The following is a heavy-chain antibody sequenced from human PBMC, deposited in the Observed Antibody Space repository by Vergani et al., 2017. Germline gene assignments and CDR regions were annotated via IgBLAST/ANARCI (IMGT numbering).Heavy chain of an antibody. Sequence: QGQLVESGGGIVQPGRSLTLSCVASRSTFKTYGMHWVRQAPGKGLEWVGLIYYDGSNAYYADSVKGRFTISRDNSKNTLYLQMSSLRAEDTAVYYCVRGGLATIYNWFDPWGQGTRVTVSS. CDR3: VRGGLATIYNWFDP. CDR1: RSTFKTYG. CDR2: IYYDGSNA. D-gene: IGHD5-24*01. J-gene: IGHJ5*01. V-gene: IGHV3-33*01.